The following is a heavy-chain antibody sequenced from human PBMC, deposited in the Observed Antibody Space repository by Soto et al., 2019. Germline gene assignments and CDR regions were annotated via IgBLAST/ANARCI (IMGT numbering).Heavy chain of an antibody. J-gene: IGHJ4*02. CDR3: AKGRGGSGSLTPRVDF. D-gene: IGHD3-10*01. Sequence: EVQLLESGGGLVQPGGSLRLSCAASGFTFNNYAMTWVRQATGKGLEWVSAISGGGDTTSYADSVKGRFTVSRDGYKNTLYLQMSSLGAEDTALYYCAKGRGGSGSLTPRVDFWGQGTLVTVSS. CDR2: ISGGGDTT. V-gene: IGHV3-23*01. CDR1: GFTFNNYA.